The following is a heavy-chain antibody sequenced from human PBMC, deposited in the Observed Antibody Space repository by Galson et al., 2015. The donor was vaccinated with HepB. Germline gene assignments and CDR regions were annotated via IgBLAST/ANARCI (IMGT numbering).Heavy chain of an antibody. CDR1: GHIFVNYN. J-gene: IGHJ5*02. CDR2: INTYSDDA. CDR3: AALRPSGP. V-gene: IGHV1-18*04. Sequence: SVKVSCKASGHIFVNYNISWVRQAPGQGLEWMGWINTYSDDADYAQKFQGRVTMATDTSTNTAYMEVTSLRFDDTAVYYCAALRPSGPWGQGTLVTVSS.